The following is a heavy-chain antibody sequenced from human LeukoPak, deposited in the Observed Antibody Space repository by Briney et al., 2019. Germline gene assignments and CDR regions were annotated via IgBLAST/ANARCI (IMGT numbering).Heavy chain of an antibody. Sequence: SETLSLTCTVSGGSISSYCWSWVRQPPGKGLEWIGSIHYSGNTRSNPSLKSRLRLSVDMSKNQLSLRLSSVTAADTAVYYCARHRSRTSGCDYWGQGTLVSVSS. CDR2: IHYSGNT. J-gene: IGHJ4*02. CDR1: GGSISSYC. V-gene: IGHV4-59*08. CDR3: ARHRSRTSGCDY. D-gene: IGHD6-19*01.